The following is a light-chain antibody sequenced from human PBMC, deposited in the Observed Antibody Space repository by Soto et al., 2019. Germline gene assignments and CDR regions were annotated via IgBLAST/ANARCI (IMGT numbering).Light chain of an antibody. CDR2: DNN. CDR3: GTWDSSLTSWV. V-gene: IGLV1-51*01. CDR1: TSNIENNL. J-gene: IGLJ3*02. Sequence: QSVLTQPPSMSAAPGQKVTISCSGSTSNIENNLVSWYQRLPGTAPRLLIYDNNKRPSGIPARFSGSKSGTSATLGITGLQTGDEADYYCGTWDSSLTSWVFGGGTKLTVL.